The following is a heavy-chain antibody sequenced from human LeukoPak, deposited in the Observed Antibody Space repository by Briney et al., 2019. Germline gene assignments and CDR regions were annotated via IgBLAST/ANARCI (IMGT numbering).Heavy chain of an antibody. Sequence: SETLSLTCTVSGDSVSSGSYYWSWIRQPPGKGLEWIGYIYYSGSTNYNPSLKSRVTISLDTPKNQFSLKLRAVTAADTAVYYCARGKKYWGQGTLVTVSS. CDR2: IYYSGST. J-gene: IGHJ4*02. V-gene: IGHV4-61*01. CDR1: GDSVSSGSYY. CDR3: ARGKKY.